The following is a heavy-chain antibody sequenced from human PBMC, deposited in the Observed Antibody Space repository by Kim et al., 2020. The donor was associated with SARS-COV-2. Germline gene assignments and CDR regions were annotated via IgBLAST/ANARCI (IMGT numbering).Heavy chain of an antibody. CDR2: INPSGGST. V-gene: IGHV1-46*01. Sequence: ASVKVSCKASGYTFTSYYMHWVRQAPGQGLEWMGIINPSGGSTSYAQKFQGRVTMTRDTSTSTVYMELSSLRSEDTAVYYCASGAGDYGCSGGSCYWPFGAFDIWGQGTMVTVSS. CDR1: GYTFTSYY. D-gene: IGHD2-15*01. CDR3: ASGAGDYGCSGGSCYWPFGAFDI. J-gene: IGHJ3*02.